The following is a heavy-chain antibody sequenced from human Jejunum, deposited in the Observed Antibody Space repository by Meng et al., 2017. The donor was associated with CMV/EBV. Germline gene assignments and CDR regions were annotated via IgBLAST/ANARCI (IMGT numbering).Heavy chain of an antibody. V-gene: IGHV3-30-3*01. Sequence: FTFSNYAIHWVRQAPGKGLEWVAVISYHGDNIYYEDSVRGRFTISRDNSKNTLYLQINSLRAEDTAMYYCARDRRGGGGIIIDAVNIWGQGTLVTVSS. CDR2: ISYHGDNI. CDR1: FTFSNYA. CDR3: ARDRRGGGGIIIDAVNI. D-gene: IGHD3-10*01. J-gene: IGHJ3*02.